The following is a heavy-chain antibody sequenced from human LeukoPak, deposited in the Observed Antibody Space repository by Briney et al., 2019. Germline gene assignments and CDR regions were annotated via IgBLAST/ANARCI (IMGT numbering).Heavy chain of an antibody. D-gene: IGHD2-2*01. CDR1: GGSISSGDYY. V-gene: IGHV4-30-4*01. Sequence: SQTLSLTCTVSGGSISSGDYYWSWIRQPPGKGLEWIGYIYYSGSTYYNPSLKSRVTISVDTSKDQFSLKLSSVTAADTAVYYCARVLYAPGAFDIWGQGTMVTVSS. CDR3: ARVLYAPGAFDI. J-gene: IGHJ3*02. CDR2: IYYSGST.